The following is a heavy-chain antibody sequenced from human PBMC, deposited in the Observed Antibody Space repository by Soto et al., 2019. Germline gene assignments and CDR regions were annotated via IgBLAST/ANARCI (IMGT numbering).Heavy chain of an antibody. Sequence: EVQLVESGGGLVQPGRSLRLSCAASGFIFDDYAMHWVRQAPGKGLEWVSGISWPSCTIGYGDSVKGRFTISRDNANNARYLRMNCLSAADTALYDCARSPGVEGDVFDPWGHGTLVTVS. CDR2: ISWPSCTI. V-gene: IGHV3-9*01. J-gene: IGHJ5*02. D-gene: IGHD2-21*02. CDR1: GFIFDDYA. CDR3: ARSPGVEGDVFDP.